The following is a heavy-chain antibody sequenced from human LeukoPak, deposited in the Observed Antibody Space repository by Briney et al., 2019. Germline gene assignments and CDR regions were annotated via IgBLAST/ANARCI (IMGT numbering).Heavy chain of an antibody. J-gene: IGHJ2*01. Sequence: PSETLSLTCAVYGVSFSGYYWSWIRQPPGKGLEWIGEINHSGGTNYNPSLKSRVTISVDTSKNQFSLKLSSVTAADTAVYYCARPYSSSWYRHWYFDLWGRGTLVTVSS. CDR3: ARPYSSSWYRHWYFDL. D-gene: IGHD6-13*01. CDR1: GVSFSGYY. V-gene: IGHV4-34*01. CDR2: INHSGGT.